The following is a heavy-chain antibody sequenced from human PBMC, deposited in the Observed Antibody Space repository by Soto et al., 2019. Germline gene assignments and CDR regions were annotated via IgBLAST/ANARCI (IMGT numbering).Heavy chain of an antibody. CDR3: AASGDSSSWRRNDYYYYGMDV. CDR1: GFTFTSSA. Sequence: ASVKVSCKASGFTFTSSAVQWVRQARGQRLEWIGWIVVGSGNTNYAQKFQERVTITRDMSTSTAYMELSTLRSEDTAVYYCAASGDSSSWRRNDYYYYGMDVWGQGATVTVSS. J-gene: IGHJ6*02. CDR2: IVVGSGNT. V-gene: IGHV1-58*01. D-gene: IGHD6-13*01.